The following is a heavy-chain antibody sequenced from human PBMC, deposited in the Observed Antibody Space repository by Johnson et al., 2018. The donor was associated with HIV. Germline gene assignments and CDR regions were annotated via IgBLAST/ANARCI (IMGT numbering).Heavy chain of an antibody. CDR3: ASQIYDYDSGGYSGVFDI. V-gene: IGHV3-15*01. Sequence: EVQLVESGGGLVKPGGSLRLSCAASGFTFSNAWMSWVRQAPGKGLEWVGRIKSKTDGGTTDYADSVKGRFTISRDYSKNRLYLQMNSLRAEDTAVYYCASQIYDYDSGGYSGVFDIWGQGTMVTVSS. CDR2: IKSKTDGGTT. D-gene: IGHD3-22*01. CDR1: GFTFSNAW. J-gene: IGHJ3*02.